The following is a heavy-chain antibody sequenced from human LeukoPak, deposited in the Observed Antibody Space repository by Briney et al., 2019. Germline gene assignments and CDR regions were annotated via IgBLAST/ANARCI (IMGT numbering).Heavy chain of an antibody. V-gene: IGHV3-33*01. D-gene: IGHD2-2*01. CDR2: IWYDGRNK. CDR1: GFTFSSYG. CDR3: ARRGAYFKKTHCYAQLRANHKDNWFDP. J-gene: IGHJ5*02. Sequence: GGSLRLSCAASGFTFSSYGMHWVRQAPGKGLGWGAVIWYDGRNKCYVDSVKGRFTISRDTSKSTLYLQMNSLRAQNTAVYYCARRGAYFKKTHCYAQLRANHKDNWFDPWGQGTLVTVSS.